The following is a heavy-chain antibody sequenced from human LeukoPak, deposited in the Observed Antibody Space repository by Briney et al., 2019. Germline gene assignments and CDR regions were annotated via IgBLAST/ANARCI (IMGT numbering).Heavy chain of an antibody. V-gene: IGHV1-2*02. D-gene: IGHD2-21*01. CDR1: GYTFTDYY. CDR3: ASPKIECGDDCFWGAFLI. J-gene: IGHJ3*02. Sequence: GASVKVSCKASGYTFTDYYIHWVRQRQAPGQGLEWMGWINPNSGDTFYAQKFQGRVTMTRDTSITTAYMELSRLRSDDTAVYFCASPKIECGDDCFWGAFLIWGHGTMVSVSS. CDR2: INPNSGDT.